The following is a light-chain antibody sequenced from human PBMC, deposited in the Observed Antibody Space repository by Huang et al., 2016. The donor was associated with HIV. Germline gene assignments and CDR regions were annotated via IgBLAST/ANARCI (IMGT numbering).Light chain of an antibody. V-gene: IGKV3-20*01. Sequence: EIVLPQSPGTLSLSPGERATLSCRASQSISSSSLAWYLQKPGQAPTLLIHGASTRATDIPDRFRGSGSGTDFTLTISRLEPEDFAVYYCHQYGSPPFTFGPGTKVDIK. CDR3: HQYGSPPFT. CDR1: QSISSSS. CDR2: GAS. J-gene: IGKJ3*01.